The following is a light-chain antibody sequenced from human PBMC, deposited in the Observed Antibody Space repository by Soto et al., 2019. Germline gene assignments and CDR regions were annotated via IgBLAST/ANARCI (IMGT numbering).Light chain of an antibody. CDR2: AAS. CDR1: QSVSSSY. CDR3: QQYGSSPLVT. V-gene: IGKV3-20*01. Sequence: EIVLTQSPGTLSLYPGERATLSCRASQSVSSSYLAWYQQKPGQPPRLLIYAASSRDTGIPDRFSGSGSGTDFTLTISRLEPEDFAVYYCQQYGSSPLVTFGQGTRLEIK. J-gene: IGKJ5*01.